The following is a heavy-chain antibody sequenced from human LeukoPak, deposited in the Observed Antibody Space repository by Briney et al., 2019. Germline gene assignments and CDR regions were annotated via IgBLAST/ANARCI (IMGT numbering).Heavy chain of an antibody. CDR1: GGSISSYY. CDR2: IYSSGST. V-gene: IGHV4-59*01. D-gene: IGHD2-2*01. Sequence: SETLSLTCTVSGGSISSYYWSWIRQPPGKGLEWIGYIYSSGSTNYSPSLKSRVTISVDTSKNQFSLKLSSVTAADTAVYYCAGSVGDIVVVQAAIYYWGQGTLVTVSS. CDR3: AGSVGDIVVVQAAIYY. J-gene: IGHJ4*02.